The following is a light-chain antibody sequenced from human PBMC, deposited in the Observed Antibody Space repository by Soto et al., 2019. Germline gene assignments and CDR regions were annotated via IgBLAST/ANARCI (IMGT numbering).Light chain of an antibody. CDR1: QSVSNY. CDR3: QHHNNWFSWT. J-gene: IGKJ1*01. CDR2: DTS. V-gene: IGKV3-11*01. Sequence: EIVFTQSPATLSLSPGERATLSCRASQSVSNYLAWYQQRPGQAPRLLIYDTSSRATGIPARFRGSGSGTDFTLTISSLEPEDFAVYYCQHHNNWFSWTFGQGTKVDIK.